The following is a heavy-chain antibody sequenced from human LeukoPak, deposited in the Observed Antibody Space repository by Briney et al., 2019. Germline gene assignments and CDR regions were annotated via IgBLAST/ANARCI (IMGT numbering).Heavy chain of an antibody. D-gene: IGHD6-13*01. CDR1: GGSISSGSYS. CDR3: ARLLVESPLTAAGQVGYYYGMDV. Sequence: PSETLSLTCAVSGGSISSGSYSWSWIRQPPGKGLEWIGYIYPRGSTYYNPSLKSRVILSLDKSANQFSLNLSSVTAADTAVYYCARLLVESPLTAAGQVGYYYGMDVWGQGTTVTVSS. J-gene: IGHJ6*02. V-gene: IGHV4-30-2*01. CDR2: IYPRGST.